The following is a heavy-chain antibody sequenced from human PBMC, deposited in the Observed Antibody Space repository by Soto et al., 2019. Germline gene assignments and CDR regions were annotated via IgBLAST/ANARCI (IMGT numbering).Heavy chain of an antibody. CDR1: GGSFSGYY. D-gene: IGHD4-17*01. Sequence: QVQLQQWGAGLLKPSETLSLTCAVYGGSFSGYYWSWIRQPPGKGLEWIGEINHSGSTNYNPSLKSRVTISVDTSKNQFSLKLSSVTAADTAVYYCAREPTVTKMGFDYWGQGTLVTVSS. CDR3: AREPTVTKMGFDY. J-gene: IGHJ4*02. V-gene: IGHV4-34*01. CDR2: INHSGST.